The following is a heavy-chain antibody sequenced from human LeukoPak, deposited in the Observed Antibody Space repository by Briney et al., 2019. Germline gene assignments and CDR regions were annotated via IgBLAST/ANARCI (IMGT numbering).Heavy chain of an antibody. V-gene: IGHV4-59*12. CDR2: IYYSGST. Sequence: SETLSLTCTDSGASISSYYWIWIRQPPGKGLEWIGYIYYSGSTNYNPSLKSRVTISVDTSKNQFSLKLSSVTAADTAVYYCAIARSGWLRYYFDYWGQGTLVTVSS. CDR3: AIARSGWLRYYFDY. J-gene: IGHJ4*02. D-gene: IGHD6-19*01. CDR1: GASISSYY.